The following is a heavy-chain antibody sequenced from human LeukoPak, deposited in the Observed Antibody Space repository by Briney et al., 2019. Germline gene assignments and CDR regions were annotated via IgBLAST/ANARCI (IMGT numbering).Heavy chain of an antibody. J-gene: IGHJ4*02. V-gene: IGHV4-59*01. CDR3: ARGSGWYFY. D-gene: IGHD6-19*01. Sequence: SETLSLTCTISGGSISSYYWSWIRQPPGKGLEWIGYIFYSGSTNYNPSLKSRVTISVDTSKNQFSLKLSSVTAADTAVYYCARGSGWYFYWGQGTLVTVSS. CDR1: GGSISSYY. CDR2: IFYSGST.